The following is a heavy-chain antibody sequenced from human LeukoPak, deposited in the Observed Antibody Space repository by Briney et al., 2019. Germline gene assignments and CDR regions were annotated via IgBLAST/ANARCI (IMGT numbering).Heavy chain of an antibody. J-gene: IGHJ4*02. Sequence: SQTLSLTSALSGDSVSSNSAAWNWIRQSPSRGLEWLGSTSYRSKWYNDHSVSVKSRITINPDTSNNQFSLQLTSVTPEDTAVYYCARETAGLNYWGQGTLVTVSS. CDR3: ARETAGLNY. D-gene: IGHD6-19*01. CDR1: GDSVSSNSAA. V-gene: IGHV6-1*01. CDR2: TSYRSKWYN.